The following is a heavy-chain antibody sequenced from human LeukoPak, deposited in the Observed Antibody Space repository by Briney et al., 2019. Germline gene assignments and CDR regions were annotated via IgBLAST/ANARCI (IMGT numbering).Heavy chain of an antibody. V-gene: IGHV3-30*18. D-gene: IGHD4-11*01. J-gene: IGHJ4*02. CDR2: ISYDGSDK. CDR3: AKSPSQATVTTVYRY. Sequence: GGSLRLSCAASGFTFSSYGMHWVRQAPGKGLEWVAVISYDGSDKYYADSVKGRFTISRDNSKNTLYLQMNSLRAEDTAVYYCAKSPSQATVTTVYRYWGQGTLVTVSS. CDR1: GFTFSSYG.